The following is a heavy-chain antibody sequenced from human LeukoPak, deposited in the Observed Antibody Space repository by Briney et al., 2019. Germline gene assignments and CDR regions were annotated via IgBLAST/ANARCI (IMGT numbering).Heavy chain of an antibody. CDR3: ARDRRDIVVVVAASTPHN. D-gene: IGHD2-15*01. J-gene: IGHJ4*02. V-gene: IGHV3-30*04. CDR1: GFTFSSYA. CDR2: ISYDGSNK. Sequence: PGGSLRLSCAASGFTFSSYAMHWVRQAPGKGLEWVAVISYDGSNKYYADSVKGRFTISRDNSKNTLYLQMNSLRAEDTAVYYCARDRRDIVVVVAASTPHNWGQGTLVTVSS.